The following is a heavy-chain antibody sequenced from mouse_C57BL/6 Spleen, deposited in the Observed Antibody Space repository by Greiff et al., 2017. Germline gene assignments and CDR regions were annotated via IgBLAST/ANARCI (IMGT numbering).Heavy chain of an antibody. V-gene: IGHV3-6*01. CDR2: ISYDGSN. J-gene: IGHJ1*03. CDR1: GYSITSGYY. Sequence: VQLQESGPGLVKPSQSLSLSCSVTGYSITSGYYWNWIRQFPGNKLEWMGYISYDGSNNYNPSLKNRISFTRDTSKNQFFLKLNSVTTEDTATYYCARGELNWYFDVWGTGTTVTVSS. CDR3: ARGELNWYFDV.